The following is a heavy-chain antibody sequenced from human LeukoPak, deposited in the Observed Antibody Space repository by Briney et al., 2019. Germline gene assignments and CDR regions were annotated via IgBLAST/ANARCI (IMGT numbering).Heavy chain of an antibody. CDR1: GFTFSRYE. CDR3: ARDPDCSGGSCYSSY. D-gene: IGHD2-15*01. V-gene: IGHV3-53*01. CDR2: IYSGGST. Sequence: TGGSLRLSCAASGFTFSRYEMNWVRQAAGKGLEWVSVIYSGGSTYYADSVKGRFTLSRDNSKNTLSLQMNSLRAEDTAVYYCARDPDCSGGSCYSSYWGQGTLVTVSS. J-gene: IGHJ4*02.